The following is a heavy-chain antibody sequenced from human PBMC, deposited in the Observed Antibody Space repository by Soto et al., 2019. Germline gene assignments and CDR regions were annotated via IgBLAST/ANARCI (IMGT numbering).Heavy chain of an antibody. CDR1: GYTFSSRG. J-gene: IGHJ2*01. Sequence: QAQLVQSGPEVKEPGASVKVSCKASGYTFSSRGIYWLRQAPGQGLEWMGWISPHNAKTHYAKSLQARVTLTTDTSTSTAYMDLWSMRSDDSAVYYCVREAGDYDWYFDLWGRGTPVTVSS. V-gene: IGHV1-18*01. D-gene: IGHD4-17*01. CDR3: VREAGDYDWYFDL. CDR2: ISPHNAKT.